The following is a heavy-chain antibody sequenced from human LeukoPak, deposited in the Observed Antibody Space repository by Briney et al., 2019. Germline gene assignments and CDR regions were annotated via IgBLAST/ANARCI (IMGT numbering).Heavy chain of an antibody. V-gene: IGHV4-38-2*02. D-gene: IGHD6-19*01. CDR2: IYHDGST. Sequence: SETLSLTCTVSGYSISSGYYWGWIRQPPGKGLEWFGNIYHDGSTYYNPSLKSRVTISVDTSNNQFSLKLSSVTAADTAIYYCARAGASSSGWPFDYWGQGTLVTVSS. CDR3: ARAGASSSGWPFDY. J-gene: IGHJ4*02. CDR1: GYSISSGYY.